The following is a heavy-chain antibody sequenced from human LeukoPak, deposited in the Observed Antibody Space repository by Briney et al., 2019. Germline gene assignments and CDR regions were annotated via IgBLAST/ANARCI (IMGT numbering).Heavy chain of an antibody. CDR2: INPNSGGT. Sequence: ASVRVSCKASGYTFTGYYMHWVRQAPGQGLEWMGWINPNSGGTNYAQKFQGRVTMTRDTSISTAYMELSRLRSDDTAAYYCARTYSSGWYYYYYYMDVWGKGTTVTISS. V-gene: IGHV1-2*02. CDR1: GYTFTGYY. D-gene: IGHD6-19*01. J-gene: IGHJ6*03. CDR3: ARTYSSGWYYYYYYMDV.